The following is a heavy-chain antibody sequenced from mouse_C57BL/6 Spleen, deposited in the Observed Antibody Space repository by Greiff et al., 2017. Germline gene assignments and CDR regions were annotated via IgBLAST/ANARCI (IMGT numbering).Heavy chain of an antibody. CDR3: ARKGGTTGGGPFDY. Sequence: VQLQQSGPELVKPGASVKISCKASGYSFTGYYMNWVKQSPEKSLEWIGEINPSTGGTTYNQKFKAKATLTVDKSSSTAYMQLKSLTSEDTAVYYGARKGGTTGGGPFDYWGQGTTLTVSS. J-gene: IGHJ2*01. CDR1: GYSFTGYY. D-gene: IGHD1-1*01. CDR2: INPSTGGT. V-gene: IGHV1-42*01.